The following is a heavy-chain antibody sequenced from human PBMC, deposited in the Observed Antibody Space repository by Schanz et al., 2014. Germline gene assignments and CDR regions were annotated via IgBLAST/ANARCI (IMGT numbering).Heavy chain of an antibody. V-gene: IGHV3-23*01. D-gene: IGHD3-10*01. Sequence: DVQLLESGGGLVQPGGSLRLSCAASGFTFSSYAMSWVRQAPGKGLEWVSAISGSGGSTYYADSVKGRFTISRDNSKNTLYLQMNSLRAEDTAVYYCAKYRGYYRVSGSYRELEYWGQGTLVTVSS. CDR3: AKYRGYYRVSGSYRELEY. CDR1: GFTFSSYA. J-gene: IGHJ4*02. CDR2: ISGSGGST.